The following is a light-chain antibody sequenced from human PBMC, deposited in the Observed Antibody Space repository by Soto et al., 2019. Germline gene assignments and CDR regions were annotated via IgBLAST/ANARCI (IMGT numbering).Light chain of an antibody. J-gene: IGKJ4*01. CDR2: DAS. Sequence: EIVVTQSPATLSLSPGERATLSCRASQSVSSYLAWYQQKPGQAPRLLIYDASNRATGIPARFSGSGSGTDFTLTISSLVPEDFAVYYCQQRSNWQGATFGGGTKVDIK. V-gene: IGKV3-11*01. CDR1: QSVSSY. CDR3: QQRSNWQGAT.